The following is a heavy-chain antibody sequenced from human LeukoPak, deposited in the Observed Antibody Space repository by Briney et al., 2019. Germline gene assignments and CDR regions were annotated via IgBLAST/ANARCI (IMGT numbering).Heavy chain of an antibody. CDR1: GFTFRDAA. CDR3: AKDMELAS. V-gene: IGHV3-23*01. Sequence: GGSLTLSCAASGFTFRDAAMTWVRQAPGKGLEWVPLISSSGANAYYADSVKGRFTISRDNSKNTLYLQMNNLRGEDTAEYYCAKDMELASWGQGTLVTVSS. CDR2: ISSSGANA. D-gene: IGHD1-26*01. J-gene: IGHJ5*02.